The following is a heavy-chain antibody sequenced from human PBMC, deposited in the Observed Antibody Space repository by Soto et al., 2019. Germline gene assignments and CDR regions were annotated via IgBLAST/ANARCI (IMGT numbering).Heavy chain of an antibody. J-gene: IGHJ4*02. CDR2: ISAYNGNT. Sequence: ASVKVSCKASGYTFTSYGISWVRQAPGQGLEWMGWISAYNGNTNYAQKLQGRVTMTTDTSTSTAYMELRSLRSDDTAVYYCARETQGELEPTYYVYWGQGTLATVSS. CDR3: ARETQGELEPTYYVY. V-gene: IGHV1-18*04. CDR1: GYTFTSYG. D-gene: IGHD1-1*01.